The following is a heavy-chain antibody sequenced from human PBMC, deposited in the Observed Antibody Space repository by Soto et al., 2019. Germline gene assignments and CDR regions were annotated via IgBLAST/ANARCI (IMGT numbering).Heavy chain of an antibody. CDR1: GFTFGDYA. D-gene: IGHD3-22*01. J-gene: IGHJ3*02. CDR3: TPAYDSSGYPI. V-gene: IGHV3-49*03. CDR2: IRSKAYGGTT. Sequence: PGGSLRLSCTASGFTFGDYAMSWFRQAPGKGLEWVGFIRSKAYGGTTEYAASVKGRFTISRDDSKSIAYLQMNSLKTEDTAVYYCTPAYDSSGYPIWGQGTMVTVSS.